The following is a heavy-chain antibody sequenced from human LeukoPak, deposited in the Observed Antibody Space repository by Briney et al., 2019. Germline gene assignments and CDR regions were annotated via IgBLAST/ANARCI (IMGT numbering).Heavy chain of an antibody. CDR2: IYSGDTT. Sequence: GGSLRLSCAASGITVSRNYMNWVRQAPGKGLEWVSVIYSGDTTHYADSVKGRFSISRDNSKNTLYLQMNNLRVEDTVVYYCARDLAYGDYIYDYWGQGTLVTVSS. CDR3: ARDLAYGDYIYDY. D-gene: IGHD4-17*01. J-gene: IGHJ4*02. CDR1: GITVSRNY. V-gene: IGHV3-66*01.